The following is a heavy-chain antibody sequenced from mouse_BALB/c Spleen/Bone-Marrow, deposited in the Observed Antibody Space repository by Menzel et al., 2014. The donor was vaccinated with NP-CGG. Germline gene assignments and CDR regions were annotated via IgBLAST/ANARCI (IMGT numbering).Heavy chain of an antibody. D-gene: IGHD2-2*01. CDR1: GYTFTNYV. CDR2: INPYNDGT. CDR3: ARVYYGYDGTSSWFAY. J-gene: IGHJ3*01. V-gene: IGHV1-14*01. Sequence: VQLQQPGPELVKPGASVKMSCKASGYTFTNYVMHWVKQKPGQGLEWIGYINPYNDGTKYNEKFKGKATLTPDKSSSTAYMDLISLTSEDSAVYYCARVYYGYDGTSSWFAYWGQGTLVTVSA.